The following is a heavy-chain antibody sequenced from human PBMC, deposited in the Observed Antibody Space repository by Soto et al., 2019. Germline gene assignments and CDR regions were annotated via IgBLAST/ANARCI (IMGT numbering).Heavy chain of an antibody. CDR2: IWYDGSNK. D-gene: IGHD6-19*01. Sequence: GSLRLSCAASGFTFSSYGMHWVRQAPGKGLEWVAVIWYDGSNKYYADSVKGRFTISRDNSKNTLYLQMNSLRAEDTAVYYCARGSIAVAGTFFDPWGQGTLVTVSS. CDR1: GFTFSSYG. V-gene: IGHV3-33*01. J-gene: IGHJ5*02. CDR3: ARGSIAVAGTFFDP.